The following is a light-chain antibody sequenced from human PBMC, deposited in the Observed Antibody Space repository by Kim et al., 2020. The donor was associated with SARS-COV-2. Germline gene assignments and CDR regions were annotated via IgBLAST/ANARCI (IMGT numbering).Light chain of an antibody. V-gene: IGKV1-33*01. CDR3: QQYRNLPYT. CDR1: QDISHS. CDR2: DVS. J-gene: IGKJ2*01. Sequence: DVQMTQSPSSLSASVGDRVTITCRASQDISHSLNWYQHKPGKAPNLLIYDVSNLRTGVPSRFRGSGSGRDFTFTISGLQPEDTATYFCQQYRNLPYTFGQGTKLEI.